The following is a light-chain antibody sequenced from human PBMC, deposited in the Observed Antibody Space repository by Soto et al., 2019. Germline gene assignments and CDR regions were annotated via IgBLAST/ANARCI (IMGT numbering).Light chain of an antibody. CDR2: GAS. Sequence: IVLTQSPGTLSLSPGERATLSCRASHGVSSGYLAWYQQKPGQAPRLLIYGASSRATGIPDRFSGSGSGTDFTLTISRLEPEDSEVYYCQHYGSSYWTFGKGTKVDI. V-gene: IGKV3-20*01. CDR3: QHYGSSYWT. J-gene: IGKJ1*01. CDR1: HGVSSGY.